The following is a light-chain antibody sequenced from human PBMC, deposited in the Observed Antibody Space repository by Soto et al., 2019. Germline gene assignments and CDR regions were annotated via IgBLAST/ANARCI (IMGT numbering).Light chain of an antibody. V-gene: IGLV2-11*01. CDR2: DVS. CDR1: SSDVGGYDF. CDR3: SSYAGSYILGV. J-gene: IGLJ3*02. Sequence: QSVLTQPRSVSGSPGQSVTLSCTGTSSDVGGYDFVSWYQQHPGKAPKLMIYDVSKRPSGVPDRFSGSKSGNSASLTISGLQAEDEADYYCSSYAGSYILGVFGGGTKLTVL.